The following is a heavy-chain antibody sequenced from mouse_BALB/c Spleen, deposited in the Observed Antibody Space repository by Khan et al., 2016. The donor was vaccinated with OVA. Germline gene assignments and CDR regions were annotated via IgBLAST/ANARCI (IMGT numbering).Heavy chain of an antibody. Sequence: EVELVESGGGLVQPGGSRKLSCAASGFTFSSFGMHWVRQAPEKGLEWVAYISSGSATIYYADTVKGRFTISRDNPNNTLFLQMTSLSSEDTAMYYCARSEAMDYWGQGTSVTVSS. CDR1: GFTFSSFG. CDR3: ARSEAMDY. CDR2: ISSGSATI. J-gene: IGHJ4*01. V-gene: IGHV5-17*02.